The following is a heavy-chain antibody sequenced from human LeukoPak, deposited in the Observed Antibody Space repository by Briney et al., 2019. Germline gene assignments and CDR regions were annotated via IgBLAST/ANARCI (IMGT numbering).Heavy chain of an antibody. J-gene: IGHJ3*02. CDR2: IYYSGST. V-gene: IGHV4-59*01. Sequence: SETLSLTCTVSGGSISSYYWSWIRQPPGKGLEWIGYIYYSGSTNYNPSLKSRVTISVDTSKNQFSPKLSSVTAADTAVYYCAREAGYYDSSGYHTTGLAFDIWGQGTMVTVSS. CDR3: AREAGYYDSSGYHTTGLAFDI. D-gene: IGHD3-22*01. CDR1: GGSISSYY.